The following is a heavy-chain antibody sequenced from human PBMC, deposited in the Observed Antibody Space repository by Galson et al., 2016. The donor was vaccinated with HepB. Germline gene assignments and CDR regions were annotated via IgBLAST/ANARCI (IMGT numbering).Heavy chain of an antibody. Sequence: SETLSLTCSVSGGSISNTSYYWGWIRQPPGKGLEWIGTIYYSETTHYNPSLKSRVIIAVDTSKNQFSLKLSSLTAADTAVYYCAGRPVRLWFGELSGQSPGIDSWGQGTLVTVSS. V-gene: IGHV4-39*01. CDR1: GGSISNTSYY. CDR2: IYYSETT. CDR3: AGRPVRLWFGELSGQSPGIDS. D-gene: IGHD3-10*01. J-gene: IGHJ4*02.